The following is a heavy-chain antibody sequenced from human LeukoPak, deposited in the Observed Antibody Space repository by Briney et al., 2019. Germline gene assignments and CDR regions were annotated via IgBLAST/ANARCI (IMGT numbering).Heavy chain of an antibody. D-gene: IGHD6-19*01. CDR2: INHSGST. CDR1: GGSFSGYY. J-gene: IGHJ5*02. V-gene: IGHV4-34*01. CDR3: ATFTVAGSGGQEGWFDP. Sequence: PSETLSLTCAVSGGSFSGYYWSWIRQPPGKGLEWIGEINHSGSTNYNPSLKSRVTISVDTSKNQFSLKLSSVTAADTAVYYCATFTVAGSGGQEGWFDPWGQGTLVTVSS.